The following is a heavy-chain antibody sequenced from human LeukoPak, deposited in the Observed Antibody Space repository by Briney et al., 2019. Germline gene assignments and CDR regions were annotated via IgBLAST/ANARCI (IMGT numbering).Heavy chain of an antibody. CDR2: ISYDGSNK. J-gene: IGHJ4*02. D-gene: IGHD2-2*01. Sequence: GGSLRLSCAASGFTFSSYAMHWVRQAPGKGLEWVAVISYDGSNKYYADSVKGRFTISRDNSKNTLYLQMNGLRAEDTAVYYCARDGVVVRVFDYWGQGTLVTVSS. CDR3: ARDGVVVRVFDY. V-gene: IGHV3-30*04. CDR1: GFTFSSYA.